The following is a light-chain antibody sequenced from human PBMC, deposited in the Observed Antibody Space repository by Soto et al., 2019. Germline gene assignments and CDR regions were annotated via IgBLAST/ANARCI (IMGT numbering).Light chain of an antibody. Sequence: EMVLAQSPGTLSLSPGERATRSCRASQRVTNSFLAWYQQKPGQAPRLLIYGASRRATGIPDRFTGSGSGTDFTLTISRLEPEDFAVYYCQQYVSSPWAFGQGTNVEI. CDR1: QRVTNSF. CDR2: GAS. V-gene: IGKV3-20*01. J-gene: IGKJ1*01. CDR3: QQYVSSPWA.